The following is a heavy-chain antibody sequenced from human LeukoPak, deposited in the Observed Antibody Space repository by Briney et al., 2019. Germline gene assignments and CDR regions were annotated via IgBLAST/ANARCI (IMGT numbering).Heavy chain of an antibody. Sequence: GRSLRLSCAASGFTFSSYGMHWVRQAPGKGLEWVAVLSYDGSNKYYADSVKGRFTISRDNSKNTLYLQMNSLRAEDTAVYYCAKDRAPGYCSGGSCQHYFDYWGQGTLGTVSS. V-gene: IGHV3-30*18. CDR2: LSYDGSNK. CDR1: GFTFSSYG. D-gene: IGHD2-15*01. CDR3: AKDRAPGYCSGGSCQHYFDY. J-gene: IGHJ4*02.